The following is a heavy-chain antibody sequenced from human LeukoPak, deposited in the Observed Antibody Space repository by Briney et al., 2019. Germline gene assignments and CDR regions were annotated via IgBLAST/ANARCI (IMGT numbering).Heavy chain of an antibody. V-gene: IGHV1-69*04. CDR1: GGTFSSYA. J-gene: IGHJ3*02. Sequence: SVKVSCKASGGTFSSYAISWVRQAPGQGLEWMGRIIPIFGIANYAQKFQGRVTITADKSTSTAYKELSSLRSEDTAVYYCARADSSGYYQRRDAFDIWGQGTMVTVSS. CDR2: IIPIFGIA. D-gene: IGHD3-22*01. CDR3: ARADSSGYYQRRDAFDI.